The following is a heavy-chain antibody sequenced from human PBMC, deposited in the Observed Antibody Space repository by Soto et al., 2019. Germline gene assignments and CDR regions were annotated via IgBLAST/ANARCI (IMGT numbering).Heavy chain of an antibody. CDR2: IGTAGDT. D-gene: IGHD5-18*01. V-gene: IGHV3-13*01. J-gene: IGHJ6*02. CDR3: ARAAQYSYTFYYYYYGMDV. CDR1: GFTFSSYD. Sequence: GGSLRLSCAASGFTFSSYDMHWVRQATGKGLEWVSAIGTAGDTYYPGSVKGRFTISRENAKNSLYLQMNSLRAGDTAVYYCARAAQYSYTFYYYYYGMDVWGQGTTVTVYS.